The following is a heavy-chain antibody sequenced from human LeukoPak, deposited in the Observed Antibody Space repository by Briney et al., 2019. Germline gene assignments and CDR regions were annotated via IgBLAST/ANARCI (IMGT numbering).Heavy chain of an antibody. V-gene: IGHV1-46*01. CDR1: GYTLTELS. CDR2: INPSGGST. J-gene: IGHJ3*02. D-gene: IGHD4-17*01. Sequence: ASVKVSCKVSGYTLTELSMHWVRQAPGQGLEWMGIINPSGGSTSYAQKFQGRVTMTRDTSTSTVYMELSSLRSEDTAVYYCARDTVTTDHAFDIWGQGTMVTVSS. CDR3: ARDTVTTDHAFDI.